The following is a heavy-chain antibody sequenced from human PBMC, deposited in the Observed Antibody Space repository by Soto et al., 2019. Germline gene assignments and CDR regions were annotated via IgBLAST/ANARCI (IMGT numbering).Heavy chain of an antibody. D-gene: IGHD2-21*01. J-gene: IGHJ4*02. CDR2: IRSKAYGATT. Sequence: GGSRRPSCIPSGSTFGDYAIGWVRQAPGKGRGWVGFIRSKAYGATTEYAASVTGRFTISRDDSQSIAYPHMNSLQTQETTVYFCSKYVIANDWGQGTLVTVSS. V-gene: IGHV3-49*04. CDR1: GSTFGDYA. CDR3: SKYVIAND.